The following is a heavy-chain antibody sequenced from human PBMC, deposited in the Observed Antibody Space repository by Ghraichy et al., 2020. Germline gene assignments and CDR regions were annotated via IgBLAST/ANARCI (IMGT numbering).Heavy chain of an antibody. CDR3: ARDISYSNYNQGLDP. J-gene: IGHJ5*02. V-gene: IGHV4-4*07. D-gene: IGHD4-11*01. CDR2: IYTSGST. CDR1: GGSISSYY. Sequence: SETLSLTCTVSGGSISSYYWSWIRQPAGKGLEWIGRIYTSGSTNYNPSLKSRVTMSVDTSKNQFSLKLSSVTAADTAVYYCARDISYSNYNQGLDPWGQGTLVTVSS.